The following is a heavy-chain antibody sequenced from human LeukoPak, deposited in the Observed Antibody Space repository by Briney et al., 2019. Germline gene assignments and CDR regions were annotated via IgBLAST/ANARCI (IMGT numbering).Heavy chain of an antibody. CDR1: GFPFSIYW. CDR3: TRVGYIDEGIDY. J-gene: IGHJ4*02. D-gene: IGHD5-24*01. Sequence: GSLRLSCVASGFPFSIYWITWVPQAPGKGRGGVDNIKQDGSKKSYVDSVTGRFTISRDNAKNSLYLQMNSLRAEDTAIYYCTRVGYIDEGIDYWGQGTLVTVSS. V-gene: IGHV3-7*04. CDR2: IKQDGSKK.